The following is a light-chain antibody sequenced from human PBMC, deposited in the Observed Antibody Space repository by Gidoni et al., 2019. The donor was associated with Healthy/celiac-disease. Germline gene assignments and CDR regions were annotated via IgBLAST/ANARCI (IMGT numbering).Light chain of an antibody. Sequence: QSALTQPAPVSGSPAPSLTISCTGASSDVGGYNYVSWYQQHPGKAPKLMIYDVSNRPSGVSNRFSGSKSGNTASLTISGLQAEDEADYYCSSYTSSSTPWVFGGGTKLTVL. V-gene: IGLV2-14*01. CDR1: SSDVGGYNY. J-gene: IGLJ3*02. CDR2: DVS. CDR3: SSYTSSSTPWV.